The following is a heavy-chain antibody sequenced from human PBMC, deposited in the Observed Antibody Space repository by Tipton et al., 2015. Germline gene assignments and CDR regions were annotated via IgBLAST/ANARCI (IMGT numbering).Heavy chain of an antibody. Sequence: TLSLTCTISGGSISSGSYYWTWIRQPPGKGLEWIGYIYYSGTTNYNPSLKSRVTMSVDTSKNQFSLKLSSVTAADTAVYYCARAVAGTLDYWGQGTLVTVSS. D-gene: IGHD6-19*01. CDR1: GGSISSGSYY. CDR2: IYYSGTT. CDR3: ARAVAGTLDY. V-gene: IGHV4-61*01. J-gene: IGHJ4*02.